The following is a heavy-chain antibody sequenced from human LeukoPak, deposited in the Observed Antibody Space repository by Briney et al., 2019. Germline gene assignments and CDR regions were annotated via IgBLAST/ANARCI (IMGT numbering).Heavy chain of an antibody. V-gene: IGHV4-59*08. CDR2: IYYTGST. D-gene: IGHD5-18*01. CDR3: ARHDEVYSYDAFDI. Sequence: SETLSLTCNVSGGSISSYYWSWIRQPPGKGLXXXXYIYYTGSTKYNPSLKSRVTISVDTSKNQFSLKLRSVTAADTAVYYCARHDEVYSYDAFDIWGQGTMVTVSS. J-gene: IGHJ3*02. CDR1: GGSISSYY.